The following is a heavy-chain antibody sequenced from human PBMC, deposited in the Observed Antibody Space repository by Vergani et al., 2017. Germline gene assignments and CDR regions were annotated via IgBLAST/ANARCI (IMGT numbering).Heavy chain of an antibody. J-gene: IGHJ1*01. V-gene: IGHV3-23*04. CDR1: GFTFSSYS. D-gene: IGHD2-21*01. CDR3: VKHSSILSRRGDLHH. Sequence: EVQLVESGGGLVKRGGSLRLSCAASGFTFSSYSMSWVRQAPGRGLDWVSSISGTAGSPMYAESVKGRFTVSRDNSKNTVYLQMNDLRVDDTAVYYCVKHSSILSRRGDLHHWGQGTLVTVSS. CDR2: ISGTAGSP.